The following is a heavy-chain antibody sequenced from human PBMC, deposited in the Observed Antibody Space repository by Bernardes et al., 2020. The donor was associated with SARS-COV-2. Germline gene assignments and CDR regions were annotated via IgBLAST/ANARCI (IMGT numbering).Heavy chain of an antibody. CDR1: GEAGKEGK. CDR3: ARAPYNCFDS. V-gene: IGHV1-2*02. D-gene: IGHD1-20*01. CDR2: IDPESGDT. Sequence: ASVKVSCKTSGEAGKEGKVQGVRQAPGQGLEWMGWIDPESGDTRYEQKFQGRVTMTRDTSITTVYMELRSLESDDTAVYYCARAPYNCFDSWGQGTLVTV. J-gene: IGHJ5*01.